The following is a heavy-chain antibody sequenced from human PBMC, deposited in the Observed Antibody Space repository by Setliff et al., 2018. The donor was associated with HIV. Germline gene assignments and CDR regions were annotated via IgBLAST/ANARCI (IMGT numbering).Heavy chain of an antibody. D-gene: IGHD2-21*01. CDR1: GFTFSDYY. V-gene: IGHV3-11*01. J-gene: IGHJ4*02. CDR2: ISSSGTTI. Sequence: GGSLRLSCTASGFTFSDYYMSWIRQSPGKGLEWISYISSSGTTIYYADSVKGRFTISRDNAKNSQYLLMSDLRAEDTALYFCAKDRLFPRLWGQGTQVTVSS. CDR3: AKDRLFPRL.